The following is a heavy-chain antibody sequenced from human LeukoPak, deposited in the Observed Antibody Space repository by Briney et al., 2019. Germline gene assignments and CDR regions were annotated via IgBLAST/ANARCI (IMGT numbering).Heavy chain of an antibody. CDR3: AKDRGSGWQTTYFDY. Sequence: GGSLRLSCEASGFTFTTYSMTWVRQAPGKGLEWVSIISSGSSAIFSADALKGRFTISRDDAKNLLYLDMNSLRAEDTAVYYCAKDRGSGWQTTYFDYWGQGTLVTVSS. D-gene: IGHD6-19*01. J-gene: IGHJ4*02. CDR1: GFTFTTYS. V-gene: IGHV3-21*01. CDR2: ISSGSSAI.